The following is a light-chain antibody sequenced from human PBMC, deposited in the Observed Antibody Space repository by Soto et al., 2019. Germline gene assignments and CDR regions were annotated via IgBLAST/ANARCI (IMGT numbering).Light chain of an antibody. Sequence: DIQMTQSPSSLSASVGDRVTIDCQASQDIGNFLNWYQHKPGKAPKLVIYGAFNLEAGVPSRFSGGGSGTDFTFTISSLQPEDVATYYCQHYDYLPLFGPGTKVDMK. V-gene: IGKV1-33*01. CDR3: QHYDYLPL. CDR2: GAF. CDR1: QDIGNF. J-gene: IGKJ3*01.